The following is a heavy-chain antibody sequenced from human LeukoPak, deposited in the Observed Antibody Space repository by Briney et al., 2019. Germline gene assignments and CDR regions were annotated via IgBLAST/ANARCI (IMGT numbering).Heavy chain of an antibody. CDR2: INSDGSNT. Sequence: GGSLRLSCAASGFIFSTSWMHWVRHTPEKGLVWVSRINSDGSNTIYADSVKGRFTISRDNAKNTLFLQMNSLRAEDTAVYYCARDRYYTLDYWGQGTLVTVSS. CDR1: GFIFSTSW. V-gene: IGHV3-74*01. J-gene: IGHJ4*02. D-gene: IGHD3-3*01. CDR3: ARDRYYTLDY.